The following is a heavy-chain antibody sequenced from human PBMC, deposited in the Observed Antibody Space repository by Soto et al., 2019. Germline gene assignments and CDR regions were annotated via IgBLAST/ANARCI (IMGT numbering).Heavy chain of an antibody. CDR2: ISYDGSNK. V-gene: IGHV3-30-3*01. Sequence: QVQLVESGGGVVQPGRSLRLSCAASGFTFSSYAMHWVRQAPGKGLEWVAVISYDGSNKYYADSVKGRFTISRDNSKNTLYMKMNSLRAEDTAVYYCARYPHRDDYNYMIDPWGQGTLVTVSS. J-gene: IGHJ5*02. D-gene: IGHD4-4*01. CDR3: ARYPHRDDYNYMIDP. CDR1: GFTFSSYA.